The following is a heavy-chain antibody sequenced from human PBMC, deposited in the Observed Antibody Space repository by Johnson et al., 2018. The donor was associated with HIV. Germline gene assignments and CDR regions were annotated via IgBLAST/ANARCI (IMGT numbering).Heavy chain of an antibody. CDR3: ARLRGYSGYDSFDI. D-gene: IGHD5-12*01. V-gene: IGHV3-30*14. CDR2: ISYDGSNK. Sequence: QVQLVESGGGLVQPGGSLRLSCAASGFTFSSYAMHWVRQAPGKGLEWVAVISYDGSNKDYADSVKGRFTISRDNSKNTLYLQMNSLRAEDTALYYCARLRGYSGYDSFDIWGQGTMVTVSS. CDR1: GFTFSSYA. J-gene: IGHJ3*02.